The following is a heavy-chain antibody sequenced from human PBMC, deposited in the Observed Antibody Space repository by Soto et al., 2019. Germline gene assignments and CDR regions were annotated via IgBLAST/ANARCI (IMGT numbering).Heavy chain of an antibody. CDR1: GFTFSSYW. Sequence: PGGSLRLSCAASGFTFSSYWMGWVRQAPGKGLEWVANIKHDGSDIYYVDSVKGRFTISRDNAENSLYLHMNSLRAEDTALYYCARAGSHTTLFDYWGQGTLVTSPQ. J-gene: IGHJ4*02. CDR2: IKHDGSDI. V-gene: IGHV3-7*05. CDR3: ARAGSHTTLFDY. D-gene: IGHD3-10*01.